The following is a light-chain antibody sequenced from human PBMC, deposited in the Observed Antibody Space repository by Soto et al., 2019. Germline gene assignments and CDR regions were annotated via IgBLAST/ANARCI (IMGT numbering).Light chain of an antibody. Sequence: QSVLTQPPSASGTPGQRVTISCSGSRSNIGGNTVNWFRQVPGTAPKPLIYSNNLRPSEVPDRFSGSKSGTSASLAISGLQSEDEADYYCHSYDSSLSGSVFGGGTKVTVL. CDR1: RSNIGGNT. CDR3: HSYDSSLSGSV. V-gene: IGLV1-44*01. CDR2: SNN. J-gene: IGLJ2*01.